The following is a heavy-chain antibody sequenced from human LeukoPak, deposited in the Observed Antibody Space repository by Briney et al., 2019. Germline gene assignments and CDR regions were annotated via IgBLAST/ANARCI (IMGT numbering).Heavy chain of an antibody. V-gene: IGHV3-7*01. CDR3: ARSGY. CDR1: GFSFSSYW. CDR2: INPHGTEK. J-gene: IGHJ4*02. D-gene: IGHD1-26*01. Sequence: GGSLRLSCTASGFSFSSYWMNWVRQAPGKGLEWVANINPHGTEKNYVDSVKGRFTISRDRTKNSLYLQMNNLRAEDTAVYYCARSGYWGQGILVTVSS.